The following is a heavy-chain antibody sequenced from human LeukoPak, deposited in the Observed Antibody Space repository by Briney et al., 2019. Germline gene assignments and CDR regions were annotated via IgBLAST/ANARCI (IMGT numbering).Heavy chain of an antibody. CDR1: GFSFSDHY. Sequence: GGSLRLSCEASGFSFSDHYMTWIRQAPGKGLECVAYISNSGSPIYYLDSVKGRFTISRDNAKNSLYLQVEGLRAEDTAVYYCAKDYHWDWGQGTLVTVSS. CDR3: AKDYHWD. J-gene: IGHJ4*02. D-gene: IGHD1-20*01. V-gene: IGHV3-11*04. CDR2: ISNSGSPI.